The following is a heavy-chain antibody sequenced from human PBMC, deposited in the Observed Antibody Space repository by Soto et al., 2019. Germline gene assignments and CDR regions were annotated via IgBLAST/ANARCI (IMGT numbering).Heavy chain of an antibody. Sequence: GGSLRLSCAASGFTFSTYAMSWVRQPPGKGLEWVSAISGSGGSTYYADSVKGRFTISRDNSKNTLYLQMNSLRAEDTAVYYCAKDRGSVVVPAAPWYFYYWRPGSLVTVSS. CDR1: GFTFSTYA. V-gene: IGHV3-23*01. D-gene: IGHD2-2*01. CDR3: AKDRGSVVVPAAPWYFYY. CDR2: ISGSGGST. J-gene: IGHJ4*02.